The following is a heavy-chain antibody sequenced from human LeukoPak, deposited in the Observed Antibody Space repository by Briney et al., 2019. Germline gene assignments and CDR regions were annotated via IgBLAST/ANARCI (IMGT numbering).Heavy chain of an antibody. CDR3: ARNSDYGLQPQMES. Sequence: PGGSLRLSCAASGFTVSSNYMSWVRQAPGKGLEWVSVIYSAYSGGVTYYADSVKGRFTISRDNSKNTLYLQVNSLRAEDTAVYYCARNSDYGLQPQMESWGQGTLVTVSS. D-gene: IGHD4-17*01. CDR1: GFTVSSNY. J-gene: IGHJ5*02. CDR2: IYSAYSGGVT. V-gene: IGHV3-66*01.